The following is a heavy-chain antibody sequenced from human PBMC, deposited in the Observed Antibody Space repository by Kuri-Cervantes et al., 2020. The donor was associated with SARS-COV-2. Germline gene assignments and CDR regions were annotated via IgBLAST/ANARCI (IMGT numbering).Heavy chain of an antibody. V-gene: IGHV1-18*01. CDR3: ARSHTLYGGNSSPWDY. J-gene: IGHJ4*02. Sequence: ASVKVSCKASGYTFTSYGISWVRQAPGQGLEWMGWTSAYNGNTNYAQKLQGRVTMTTDTSTSTAYMELRSLRSHDSAVYFCARSHTLYGGNSSPWDYWGQGTLVTVSS. CDR2: TSAYNGNT. D-gene: IGHD4-17*01. CDR1: GYTFTSYG.